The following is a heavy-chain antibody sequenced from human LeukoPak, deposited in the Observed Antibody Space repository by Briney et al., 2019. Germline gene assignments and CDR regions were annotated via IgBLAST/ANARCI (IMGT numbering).Heavy chain of an antibody. J-gene: IGHJ4*02. D-gene: IGHD6-13*01. CDR2: ISGSGHST. CDR3: AKEALYSSSWDYFDY. CDR1: GFTFSSFA. Sequence: GGSLRLSCAASGFTFSSFAMSWIRQAPGKGLEWVSAISGSGHSTSYADSVKGRFTISRDNSKNTLYLQMNSLRAEDTAVYYCAKEALYSSSWDYFDYWGQGTLVTASS. V-gene: IGHV3-23*01.